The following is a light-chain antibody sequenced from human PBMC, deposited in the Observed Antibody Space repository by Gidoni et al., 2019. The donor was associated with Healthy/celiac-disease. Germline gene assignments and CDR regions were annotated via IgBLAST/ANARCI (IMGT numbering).Light chain of an antibody. V-gene: IGKV1-33*01. CDR2: DAS. Sequence: DIQMTQSPSSLSASVGDRVTITCQASQDISNYLNWYQQKPGKAPKLLIYDASNLETGVPSRFSGSGSGTDFTFTISSLQPEDIATYYCQQYDNLPLFXPXTKVXIK. CDR3: QQYDNLPL. J-gene: IGKJ3*01. CDR1: QDISNY.